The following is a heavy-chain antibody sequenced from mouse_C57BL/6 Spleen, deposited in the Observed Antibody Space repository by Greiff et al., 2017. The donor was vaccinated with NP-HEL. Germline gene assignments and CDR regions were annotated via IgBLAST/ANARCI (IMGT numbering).Heavy chain of an antibody. CDR3: ARSSYTYYAMDY. J-gene: IGHJ4*01. Sequence: VKLMESGAELVKPGASVKMSCKASGYTFTTYPIEWMKQNHGKSLEWIGNFHPYNDDTKYNEKFKGKATLSVEKSSSTVYLELSRLTSDDSAVYYCARSSYTYYAMDYWGQGTSVTVSS. D-gene: IGHD1-1*01. CDR1: GYTFTTYP. V-gene: IGHV1-47*01. CDR2: FHPYNDDT.